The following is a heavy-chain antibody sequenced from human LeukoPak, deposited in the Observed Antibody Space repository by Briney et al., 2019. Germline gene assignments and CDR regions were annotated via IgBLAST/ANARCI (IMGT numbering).Heavy chain of an antibody. CDR3: VRGLGGREDY. D-gene: IGHD2-15*01. CDR2: INSDGTST. Sequence: GGSLRLSRAASGFTFSPYWMHWVRQAPGEGPVWVSRINSDGTSTTYADSVKGRFTISRDNAKNTLFLQMNSLRAEDTAVYFCVRGLGGREDYWGQGTLVTVSS. V-gene: IGHV3-74*01. CDR1: GFTFSPYW. J-gene: IGHJ4*02.